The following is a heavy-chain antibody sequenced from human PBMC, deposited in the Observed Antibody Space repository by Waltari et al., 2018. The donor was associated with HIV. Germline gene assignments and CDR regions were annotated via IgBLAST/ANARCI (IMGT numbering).Heavy chain of an antibody. D-gene: IGHD4-17*01. CDR3: AREVMGYGFDY. Sequence: QVQLQESGPGLVTPSETLSLTCTVSGGSIRSFYWSWSRQPPGKGLEWIGYIYYSGSTNYNPSLKSRVTISVDTSKNQFSLRLKSVTAADTAVYYCAREVMGYGFDYWGQGTLVTVSS. CDR2: IYYSGST. J-gene: IGHJ4*02. V-gene: IGHV4-59*01. CDR1: GGSIRSFY.